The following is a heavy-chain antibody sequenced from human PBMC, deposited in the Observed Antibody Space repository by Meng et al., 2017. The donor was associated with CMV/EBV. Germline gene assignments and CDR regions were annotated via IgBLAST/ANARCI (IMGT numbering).Heavy chain of an antibody. Sequence: ASVKVSCKASGYSFSDYYMHWVRQAPGQGLEWMGWINPNSGGTNYAQKFQGRVTTTRDTSISTAYMELSRLSSDDTAVYYCARNWRDGHTLDPFNIWGQGTMVTVSS. J-gene: IGHJ3*02. D-gene: IGHD5-24*01. CDR3: ARNWRDGHTLDPFNI. CDR1: GYSFSDYY. V-gene: IGHV1-2*02. CDR2: INPNSGGT.